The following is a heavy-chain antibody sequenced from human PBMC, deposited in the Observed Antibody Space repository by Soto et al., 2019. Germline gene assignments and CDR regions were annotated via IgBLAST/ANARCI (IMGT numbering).Heavy chain of an antibody. CDR2: ISGSGGTT. Sequence: TGGSLRLSCAASGFTLSDYAMNWVRQAPGRGLEWVSVISGSGGTTLYADSVEGRFTISRDNSKNTLYLQMNGLRAEDTAVYYCAKDRAVGSSSGSDYWGWGILVTSPQ. CDR3: AKDRAVGSSSGSDY. CDR1: GFTLSDYA. D-gene: IGHD6-13*01. J-gene: IGHJ4*02. V-gene: IGHV3-23*01.